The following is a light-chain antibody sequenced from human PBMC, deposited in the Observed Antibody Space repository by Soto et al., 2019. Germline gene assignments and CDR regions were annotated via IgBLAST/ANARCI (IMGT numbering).Light chain of an antibody. CDR2: TTY. CDR1: NSNIGRNT. Sequence: QSVLTQPPSASGTPGQTVSISCSGSNSNIGRNTVNWFQQVPGTAPKLLIFTTYQRPSGVPDRFSGSKSGASASLAIAGLQAEDEADYYCQSYDNSLSGYVFGTGTKVTVL. J-gene: IGLJ1*01. V-gene: IGLV1-44*01. CDR3: QSYDNSLSGYV.